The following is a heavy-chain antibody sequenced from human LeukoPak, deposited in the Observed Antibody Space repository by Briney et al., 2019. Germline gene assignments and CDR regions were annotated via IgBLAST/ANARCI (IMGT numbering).Heavy chain of an antibody. V-gene: IGHV4-31*03. CDR3: ARDKGPNYGDYVGWYFDL. D-gene: IGHD4-17*01. CDR1: GGSISSGGYY. Sequence: SQTLSLTCTVSGGSISSGGYYWSWIRQHPGKGLEWIGYIYYSGSTYYNPSLKSRVTISVDTSKNQFSLKLSSVTAADTAVYYCARDKGPNYGDYVGWYFDLWGRGTLVTVSS. J-gene: IGHJ2*01. CDR2: IYYSGST.